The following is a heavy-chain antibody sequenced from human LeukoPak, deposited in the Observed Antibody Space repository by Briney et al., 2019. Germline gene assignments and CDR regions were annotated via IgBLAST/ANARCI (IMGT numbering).Heavy chain of an antibody. CDR1: GFTFGDYG. Sequence: GRSLRLSCAVSGFTFGDYGMHLVRQAPGKGLEWVTGISWNSGSIGYADSVKGRFTISRDNAKNSLYLQMNSLRPEDTALYYCAKDTSGSYYGGWFDPWGQGTLVTVSS. J-gene: IGHJ5*02. CDR2: ISWNSGSI. CDR3: AKDTSGSYYGGWFDP. D-gene: IGHD1-26*01. V-gene: IGHV3-9*01.